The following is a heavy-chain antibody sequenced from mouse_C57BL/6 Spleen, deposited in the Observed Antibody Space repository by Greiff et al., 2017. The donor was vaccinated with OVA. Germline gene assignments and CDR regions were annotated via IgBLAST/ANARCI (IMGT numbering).Heavy chain of an antibody. Sequence: EVQLQQSGPELVKPGASVKISCKASGYTFTDYYMNWVKQSHGKSLEWIGDINPNNGGTSYNQKFKGKATLTVDKSSSTAYMELRSLTSEDSAVYYCARPHYYGNYGWFAYWGQGTLVTVSA. V-gene: IGHV1-26*01. CDR3: ARPHYYGNYGWFAY. CDR1: GYTFTDYY. J-gene: IGHJ3*01. D-gene: IGHD2-1*01. CDR2: INPNNGGT.